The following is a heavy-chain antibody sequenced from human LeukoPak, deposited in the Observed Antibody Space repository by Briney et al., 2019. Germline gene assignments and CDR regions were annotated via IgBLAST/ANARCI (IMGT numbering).Heavy chain of an antibody. Sequence: ASVKVSCKASGYTFTSYEINWVRQAPGQGLEWMGWINPNSGGTNYAQKFQGRVTMTRDTSISTAYMELSRLRSDDTAVYYCARVEDFGYSYGSLDYWGQGTLVTVSS. J-gene: IGHJ4*02. V-gene: IGHV1-2*02. D-gene: IGHD5-18*01. CDR3: ARVEDFGYSYGSLDY. CDR1: GYTFTSYE. CDR2: INPNSGGT.